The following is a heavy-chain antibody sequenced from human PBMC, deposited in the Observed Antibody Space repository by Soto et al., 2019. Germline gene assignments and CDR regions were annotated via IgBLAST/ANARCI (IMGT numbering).Heavy chain of an antibody. CDR2: ISGSGGST. D-gene: IGHD6-19*01. J-gene: IGHJ5*02. CDR3: AKDKDSSGWNWFDP. CDR1: GFTFSSYA. Sequence: EVQLLESGGGLVQPGGSLRLSCAASGFTFSSYAMSWVRQAPGKGLEWVSAISGSGGSTYYADSVKGRFTISRDNSKNALDLHMNSLRAEDTAVYYCAKDKDSSGWNWFDPWGQGTLVTVSS. V-gene: IGHV3-23*01.